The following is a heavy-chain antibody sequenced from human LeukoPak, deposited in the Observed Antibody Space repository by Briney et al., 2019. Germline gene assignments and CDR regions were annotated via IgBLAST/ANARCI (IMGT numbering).Heavy chain of an antibody. CDR2: INHSGST. V-gene: IGHV4-34*01. Sequence: SETLSLTCAVYGGSFSGYYWSWIRQPPGKGLEWIGEINHSGSTTYNPSLKSRVTISVDTSKNQFSLKLSSVAAADTAVYYCARRGGSYDYWGQGTLVTVSS. CDR1: GGSFSGYY. J-gene: IGHJ4*02. CDR3: ARRGGSYDY. D-gene: IGHD1-26*01.